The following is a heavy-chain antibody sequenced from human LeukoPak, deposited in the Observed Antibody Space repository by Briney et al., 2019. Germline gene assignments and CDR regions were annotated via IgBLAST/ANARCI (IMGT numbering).Heavy chain of an antibody. J-gene: IGHJ4*02. V-gene: IGHV4-4*07. Sequence: SETLSLTCTVSGGSISSYYWSWIRQPAGKGLECIGRIYTSGSTNYNPSLKSRVTMSVDTSKNQFSLKLSSVTAADTAVYYCARDYSNYVGSPTFDYWGQGTLVTVSS. D-gene: IGHD4-11*01. CDR1: GGSISSYY. CDR3: ARDYSNYVGSPTFDY. CDR2: IYTSGST.